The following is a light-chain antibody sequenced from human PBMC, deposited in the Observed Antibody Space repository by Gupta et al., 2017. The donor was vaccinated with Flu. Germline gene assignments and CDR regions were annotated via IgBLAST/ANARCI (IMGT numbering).Light chain of an antibody. CDR2: DAS. CDR3: QQYPGT. V-gene: IGKV1-33*01. Sequence: SLGDRVTITYQASHDSTTYLNWYHQKPGKAPKRLIYDASRFGTVVPSRFSGSGYGTDFSVTINSLLPEYTGTYYCQQYPGTFGQGTKLEIK. J-gene: IGKJ2*02. CDR1: HDSTTY.